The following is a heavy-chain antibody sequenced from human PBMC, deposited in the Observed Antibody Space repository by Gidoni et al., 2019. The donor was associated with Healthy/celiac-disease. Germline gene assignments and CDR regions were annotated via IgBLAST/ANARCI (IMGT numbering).Heavy chain of an antibody. Sequence: QVQLQESGPVLLKPSETLSLTCTVPVGSISSYYWSWIRQPPGKGLEWRGYIYYSGSTNYNPTLKSRVTISVDTSKNQFSLKLSSVTAADTAVYYCARDISYSNPLYAFDIWGQGTMVTVSA. CDR1: VGSISSYY. D-gene: IGHD4-4*01. CDR3: ARDISYSNPLYAFDI. V-gene: IGHV4-59*01. CDR2: IYYSGST. J-gene: IGHJ3*02.